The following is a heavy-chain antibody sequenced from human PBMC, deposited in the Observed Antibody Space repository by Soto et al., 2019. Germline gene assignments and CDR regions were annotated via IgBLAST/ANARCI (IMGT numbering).Heavy chain of an antibody. Sequence: PGGSLRLSYAASGFTFSSYSMNWVRQAPGKGLEWVSSISSSSSYIYYVDSVKGRFTISRDNAKNSLYLQMNSLRAEDTAVYYCARDIPSRSGYDSIDFDYWGQGTLVTVSS. V-gene: IGHV3-21*01. J-gene: IGHJ4*02. CDR3: ARDIPSRSGYDSIDFDY. CDR2: ISSSSSYI. CDR1: GFTFSSYS. D-gene: IGHD5-12*01.